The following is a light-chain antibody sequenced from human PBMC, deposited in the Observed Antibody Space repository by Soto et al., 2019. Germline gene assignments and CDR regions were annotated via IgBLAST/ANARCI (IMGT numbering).Light chain of an antibody. CDR3: QVWDSRSDRPV. CDR1: NIVSQS. J-gene: IGLJ2*01. Sequence: SYELTQTPSLSVAPEKTASITCGGDNIVSQSVHWYQHKPGQAPILVMRYDSDRPSGIPERFSGSNSGNTATLTISRVEAGDEADYYCQVWDSRSDRPVFGGGTKLTVL. CDR2: YDS. V-gene: IGLV3-21*04.